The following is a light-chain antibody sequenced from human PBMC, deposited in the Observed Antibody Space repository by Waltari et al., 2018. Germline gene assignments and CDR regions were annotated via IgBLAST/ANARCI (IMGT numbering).Light chain of an antibody. CDR1: QSVSSSY. V-gene: IGKV3-20*01. J-gene: IGKJ4*01. CDR2: GAS. CDR3: QQYGSSPP. Sequence: EIVLTQSPGPLSLAPGERAPLSCRASQSVSSSYLAWYQQKPGQAPRLLIYGASSRATGIPDRFSGSGSGTDFTLTISRLEPEDFAVYYCQQYGSSPPFGGGTKVEI.